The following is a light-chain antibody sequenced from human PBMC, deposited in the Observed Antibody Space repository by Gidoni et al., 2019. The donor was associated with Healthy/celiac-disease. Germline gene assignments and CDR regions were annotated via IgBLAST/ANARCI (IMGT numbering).Light chain of an antibody. V-gene: IGKV1-39*01. CDR3: QQSYSTPLLT. Sequence: DLQMTQSQSSLSASVGDRVTITCRASQSISSYLNWYQQKPGKDPKLLIYAASSLQSGVTSRFSGSGSGTDFTLTISSLQPEDFATYYCQQSYSTPLLTFGPGTKVDIK. J-gene: IGKJ3*01. CDR1: QSISSY. CDR2: AAS.